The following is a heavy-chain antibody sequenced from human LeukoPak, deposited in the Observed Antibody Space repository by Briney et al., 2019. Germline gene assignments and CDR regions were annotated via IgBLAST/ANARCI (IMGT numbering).Heavy chain of an antibody. V-gene: IGHV3-30*03. D-gene: IGHD2-21*02. Sequence: GGSLRLSCAASGFAFSNYVMHWVRQAPGKGLEWVAFTSYDGKSKNYADSVKGRFTVSRDNSQNTLYLQMNSLRAEDTAVYYCAVYCSGGCYSGLVWGQGTLVTVS. CDR3: AVYCSGGCYSGLV. J-gene: IGHJ4*02. CDR2: TSYDGKSK. CDR1: GFAFSNYV.